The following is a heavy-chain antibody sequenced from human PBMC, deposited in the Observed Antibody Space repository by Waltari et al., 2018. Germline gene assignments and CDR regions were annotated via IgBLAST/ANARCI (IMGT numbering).Heavy chain of an antibody. CDR1: GGSISDHDHY. D-gene: IGHD3-10*01. CDR3: AREAVLYFGELSGEFDY. CDR2: SQYRGTA. V-gene: IGHV4-39*07. J-gene: IGHJ4*02. Sequence: QLQLQESGPGVVRPSETLSLTCTVSGGSISDHDHYWGWVRQPPGKGLEWIGSSQYRGTACNTPSLPGRVVFSVDTSKNHFSLRLNSMTAADTAVYYCAREAVLYFGELSGEFDYWGQGSLVTVSS.